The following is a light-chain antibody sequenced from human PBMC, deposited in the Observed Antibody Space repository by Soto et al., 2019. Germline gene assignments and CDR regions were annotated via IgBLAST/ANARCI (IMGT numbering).Light chain of an antibody. Sequence: QSALTQPASVSGSPGQSITISCTGTSSDVGGYNYVSWYQQHPGKAPKLMIYEFSNRPSGVSNRFSGSKSGNTASLTISGLQAEDEADYYCCSYTSSSTLWVFGGGTKLTVL. CDR1: SSDVGGYNY. V-gene: IGLV2-14*01. CDR3: CSYTSSSTLWV. CDR2: EFS. J-gene: IGLJ3*02.